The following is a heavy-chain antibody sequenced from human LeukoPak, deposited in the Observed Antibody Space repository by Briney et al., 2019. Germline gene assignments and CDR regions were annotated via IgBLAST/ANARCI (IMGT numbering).Heavy chain of an antibody. CDR3: ARPRAYDSRDLDY. D-gene: IGHD3-16*01. Sequence: GGSLRLSCAASGFTFSSYAMSWVRQAPGKGLEWVSGISGSGGSTYYADSVKGRFTISRDNAKNTLYLQMNSLRAEDTAVYYCARPRAYDSRDLDYWGQGALVTVSS. J-gene: IGHJ4*02. V-gene: IGHV3-23*01. CDR2: ISGSGGST. CDR1: GFTFSSYA.